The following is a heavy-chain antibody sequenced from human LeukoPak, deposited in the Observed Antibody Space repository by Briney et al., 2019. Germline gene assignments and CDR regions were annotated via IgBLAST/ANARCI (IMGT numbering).Heavy chain of an antibody. Sequence: PGGSLRLSCAASGFTFSSYWMHWVRQAPGKGLVWVLRINSDGSSTSYADSVKGRFTISRDNAKNTLYLQMNSLRAEDTAVYYCARAGANLRSSGYLYWGQGTLVTVSS. CDR1: GFTFSSYW. CDR2: INSDGSST. V-gene: IGHV3-74*01. D-gene: IGHD3-22*01. CDR3: ARAGANLRSSGYLY. J-gene: IGHJ4*02.